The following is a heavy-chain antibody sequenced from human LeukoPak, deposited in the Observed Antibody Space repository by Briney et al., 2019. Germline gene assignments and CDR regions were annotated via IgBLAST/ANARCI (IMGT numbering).Heavy chain of an antibody. CDR1: GGTFSSYT. Sequence: SVKVSCKASGGTFSSYTISWVRQAPGQGLEWMGRIIPILGIANYAQKLQGRVTITADKSTSTAYMELSSLRSEDTAVYYCARDVQYGSGSYYNPNRTSWGQGTLVTVSS. CDR2: IIPILGIA. CDR3: ARDVQYGSGSYYNPNRTS. D-gene: IGHD3-10*01. V-gene: IGHV1-69*04. J-gene: IGHJ5*02.